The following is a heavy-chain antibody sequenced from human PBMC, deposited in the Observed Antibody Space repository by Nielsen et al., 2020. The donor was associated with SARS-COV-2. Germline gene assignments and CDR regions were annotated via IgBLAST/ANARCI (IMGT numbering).Heavy chain of an antibody. CDR2: IYYSGST. CDR3: ARDPDPHYPGYYYYGMDV. D-gene: IGHD2-8*02. CDR1: GGSISSGGYY. V-gene: IGHV4-31*03. J-gene: IGHJ6*02. Sequence: SETLSLTCTVSGGSISSGGYYWSWIRQHPGKGLEWIGYIYYSGSTYYNPSLKSRVTISVDTSKNQFSLKLSSVTAADTALYYCARDPDPHYPGYYYYGMDVLGQGTTVTVSS.